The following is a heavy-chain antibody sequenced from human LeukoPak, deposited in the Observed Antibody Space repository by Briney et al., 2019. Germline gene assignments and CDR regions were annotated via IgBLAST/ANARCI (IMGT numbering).Heavy chain of an antibody. CDR2: INHSGST. CDR3: ARVSVAGPQARLDY. D-gene: IGHD6-19*01. V-gene: IGHV4-34*01. CDR1: VWSFSGYY. Sequence: PSEALSLTCAVYVWSFSGYYWSWIPQPPGKGLEWVGEINHSGSTNYNPSLKSRVSISVDTSKNQLSLKLSSVTAADTAVYYCARVSVAGPQARLDYWGQGTLVTVSS. J-gene: IGHJ4*02.